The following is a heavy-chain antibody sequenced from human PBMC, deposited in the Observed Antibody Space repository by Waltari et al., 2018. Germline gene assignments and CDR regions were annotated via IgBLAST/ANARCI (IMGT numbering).Heavy chain of an antibody. Sequence: QVQLQQWGAGLLKPSETLSLTCAVYGGSFSGYYWSWIRQPPGKGLEWIGEINQSGSTNYNPSLNGRVTISVDTAKNQFSLKLSSVTAADTAVYYCARSPYFYYGSGSFDYGMDVWGQGTTVTVSS. CDR1: GGSFSGYY. D-gene: IGHD3-10*01. J-gene: IGHJ6*02. CDR3: ARSPYFYYGSGSFDYGMDV. V-gene: IGHV4-34*01. CDR2: INQSGST.